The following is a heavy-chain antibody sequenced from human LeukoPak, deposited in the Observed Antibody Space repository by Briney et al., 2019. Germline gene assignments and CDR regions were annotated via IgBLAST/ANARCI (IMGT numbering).Heavy chain of an antibody. CDR1: GGSFSGYY. J-gene: IGHJ4*02. CDR3: ARAGDKRGYSYGYFDY. D-gene: IGHD5-18*01. V-gene: IGHV4-34*01. Sequence: PETLSLTCAVYGGSFSGYYWSWIRQPPGKGLEWIGEINHSGSTNYNPSLKSRVTISVDTSKNQFSLKLSSVTAADTAVYYCARAGDKRGYSYGYFDYWGQGTLVTVSS. CDR2: INHSGST.